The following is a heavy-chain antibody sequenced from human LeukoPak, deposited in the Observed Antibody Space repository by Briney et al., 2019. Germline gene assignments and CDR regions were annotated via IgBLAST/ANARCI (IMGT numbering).Heavy chain of an antibody. J-gene: IGHJ6*03. CDR2: ISSSGKTN. CDR1: GFTFSSYD. Sequence: GGSLRLSCAASGFTFSSYDMSWVRQAAGKGLEWVSYISSSGKTNYYAASVKGRFTISRDNAKHSLYLQMNSLRAEDTGVYYCARGGGYSGYDYLDVWGKGTTVTISS. V-gene: IGHV3-48*03. D-gene: IGHD5-12*01. CDR3: ARGGGYSGYDYLDV.